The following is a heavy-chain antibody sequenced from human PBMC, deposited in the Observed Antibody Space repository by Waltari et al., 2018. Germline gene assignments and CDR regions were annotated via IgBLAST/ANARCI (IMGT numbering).Heavy chain of an antibody. V-gene: IGHV4-39*01. D-gene: IGHD6-19*01. Sequence: QLQLQESGPGLVKPSATLSLTCTVSGGSLRSSSYYLGWIRQPPGKGLEWIGSIYYSGSTYYNPSLKSRVTISVDTSKNQFSLKLSSVTAADTAVYYCARGSSGWYKLDYWGQGTLVTVSS. J-gene: IGHJ4*02. CDR2: IYYSGST. CDR3: ARGSSGWYKLDY. CDR1: GGSLRSSSYY.